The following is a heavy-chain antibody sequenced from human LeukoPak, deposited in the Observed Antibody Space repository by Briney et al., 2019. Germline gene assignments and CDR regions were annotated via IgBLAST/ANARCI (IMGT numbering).Heavy chain of an antibody. Sequence: GGSLRLSCAASGFTFNRNGMHWVRQAPGKGLEWVALIWFDGSREYYGDSVKGRFIISRDNSKNTLYLQMNSLRAEDTAVYYCARWLSYKIDSHGFLDYWGQGTLVTVSS. CDR1: GFTFNRNG. CDR3: ARWLSYKIDSHGFLDY. CDR2: IWFDGSRE. V-gene: IGHV3-33*01. J-gene: IGHJ4*02. D-gene: IGHD3-16*02.